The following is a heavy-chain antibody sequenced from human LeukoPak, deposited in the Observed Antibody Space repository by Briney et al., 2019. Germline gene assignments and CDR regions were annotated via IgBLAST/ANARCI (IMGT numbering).Heavy chain of an antibody. CDR3: VKVDT. J-gene: IGHJ4*02. CDR2: INWNGGSI. D-gene: IGHD5-18*01. V-gene: IGHV3-20*04. CDR1: GSTFDDYG. Sequence: PGGSLRLSCAASGSTFDDYGMSWVRQAPGKGLEWVSGINWNGGSIGYADSVKGRFTISRDNSKNTLYLQMDSLSAEDTAVYYCVKVDTWGQGTLVTVSS.